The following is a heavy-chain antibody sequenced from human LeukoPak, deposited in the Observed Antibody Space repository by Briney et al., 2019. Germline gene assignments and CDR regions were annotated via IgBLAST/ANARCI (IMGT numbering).Heavy chain of an antibody. CDR3: ARTRSITMIVVPTPYYFDY. Sequence: PGGSLRLSCAGSGFSFNDYYMTWIRQAPGKGLEWVSYISISGTTIYYAESVKGRFTISRDNAQNSLYLQMSSLRAEDTAVYYCARTRSITMIVVPTPYYFDYWGQGTLVTVSS. D-gene: IGHD3-22*01. CDR1: GFSFNDYY. CDR2: ISISGTTI. J-gene: IGHJ4*02. V-gene: IGHV3-11*04.